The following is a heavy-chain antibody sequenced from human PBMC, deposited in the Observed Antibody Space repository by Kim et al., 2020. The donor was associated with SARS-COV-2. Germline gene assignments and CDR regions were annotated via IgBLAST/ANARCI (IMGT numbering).Heavy chain of an antibody. CDR3: ASHYSSGWHNWFDP. D-gene: IGHD6-19*01. J-gene: IGHJ5*02. Sequence: NPSLKSRVTISVDTSKNQFSLKLSSVTAADTAVYYCASHYSSGWHNWFDPWGQGTLVTVSS. V-gene: IGHV4-39*01.